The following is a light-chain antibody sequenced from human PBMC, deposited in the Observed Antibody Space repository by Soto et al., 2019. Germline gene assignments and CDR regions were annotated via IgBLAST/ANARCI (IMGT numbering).Light chain of an antibody. V-gene: IGKV3-15*01. CDR2: GAA. Sequence: EIAMTQSPATLSVSPGERATLSCRASQNIGSDLAWSVQKPGQAPRLLIFGAATRATGITARFSGSGFGTEFTLTISSLQSEDFAVYYCQQYNNWPRSFGQGTKVDIK. CDR1: QNIGSD. CDR3: QQYNNWPRS. J-gene: IGKJ1*01.